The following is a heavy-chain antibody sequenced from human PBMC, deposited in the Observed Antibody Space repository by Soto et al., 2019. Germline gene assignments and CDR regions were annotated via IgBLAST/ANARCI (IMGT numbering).Heavy chain of an antibody. CDR2: ISAYNGNT. CDR3: ARDRARGLLWFGPKAP. V-gene: IGHV1-18*01. D-gene: IGHD3-10*01. Sequence: ASVKVSCKTSGYTFTSYGISWVRQAPGQGLEWMGWISAYNGNTNYAQKLQGRVTMTTDTSTSTAYMELRSLRSDDTAVYYCARDRARGLLWFGPKAPWGQGTQVTV. J-gene: IGHJ5*02. CDR1: GYTFTSYG.